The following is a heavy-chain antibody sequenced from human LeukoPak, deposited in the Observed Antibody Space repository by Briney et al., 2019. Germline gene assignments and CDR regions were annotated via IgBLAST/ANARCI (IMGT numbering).Heavy chain of an antibody. D-gene: IGHD4-17*01. CDR3: ARAEYGDPPYYYYGMDV. CDR2: IYHSGST. V-gene: IGHV4-30-2*01. Sequence: SETLSLTCAVSGGSISSGGYSWSWIRQPPGKGLEWIGYIYHSGSTYYNPSLKSRVTLSVDRSKNQFSLKLSSVTAADTAVYYCARAEYGDPPYYYYGMDVWGQGTTVTVSS. CDR1: GGSISSGGYS. J-gene: IGHJ6*02.